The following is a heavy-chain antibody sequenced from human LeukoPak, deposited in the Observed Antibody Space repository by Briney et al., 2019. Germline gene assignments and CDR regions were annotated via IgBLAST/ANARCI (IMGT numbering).Heavy chain of an antibody. CDR3: AKDSGNSFFDY. D-gene: IGHD2-15*01. CDR2: IRGSSS. CDR1: GFSFSSYE. V-gene: IGHV3-23*01. Sequence: GGSLRLSCAASGFSFSSYEMNWVRQAPGKGLEWVSIIRGSSSDYADSVRGRFSISRDISKNTLYLQMNSLRAEDTALYYCAKDSGNSFFDYWGQGTLVTVSS. J-gene: IGHJ4*02.